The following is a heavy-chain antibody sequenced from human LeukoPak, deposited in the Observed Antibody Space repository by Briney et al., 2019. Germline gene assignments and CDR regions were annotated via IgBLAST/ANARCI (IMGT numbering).Heavy chain of an antibody. CDR2: IYHGGRT. D-gene: IGHD3-22*01. CDR1: GYSISSGYY. CDR3: ARDYYDSRFDP. V-gene: IGHV4-38-2*02. J-gene: IGHJ5*02. Sequence: SETLSLTCTVSGYSISSGYYWGWIRQTPGKGLEWIGYIYHGGRTDYNPSLKSRVTVSVDTSKNQFSLKLSSVTAADTAVYYCARDYYDSRFDPWGQGTLVTVSS.